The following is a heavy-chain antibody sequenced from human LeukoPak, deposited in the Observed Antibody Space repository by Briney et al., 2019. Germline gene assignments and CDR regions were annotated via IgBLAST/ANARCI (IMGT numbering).Heavy chain of an antibody. CDR1: GYTFPANF. D-gene: IGHD6-19*01. CDR2: INPNSGGS. V-gene: IGHV1-2*02. Sequence: ASVKVSSKASGYTFPANFMHWGGPAPGQGLEWMGWINPNSGGSNCAQKFQGRVTMTRETSISTAYMELSRLSSDDTAVYYCARGGPIAVAGDYWGQGTLVTVSS. J-gene: IGHJ4*02. CDR3: ARGGPIAVAGDY.